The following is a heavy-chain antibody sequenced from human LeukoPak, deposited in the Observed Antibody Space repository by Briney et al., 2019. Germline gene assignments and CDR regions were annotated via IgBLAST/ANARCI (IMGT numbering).Heavy chain of an antibody. D-gene: IGHD3-3*01. J-gene: IGHJ4*02. V-gene: IGHV4-34*01. CDR3: ARGRTYYDFWSGYPMSY. CDR2: INHSGST. Sequence: SETLSLTCAVYGGSFSGYYWSWIRQPPGKGLEWIGEINHSGSTNYNPSLKSRVTISVDTSKNQFSLKLSPVTAADTAVYYCARGRTYYDFWSGYPMSYWGQGTLVTVSS. CDR1: GGSFSGYY.